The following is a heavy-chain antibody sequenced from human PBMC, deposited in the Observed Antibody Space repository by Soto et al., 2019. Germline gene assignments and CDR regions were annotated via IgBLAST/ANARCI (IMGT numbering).Heavy chain of an antibody. Sequence: PGGSLRLSCEVSEFTFSDYYMSWIRQSPGKGLEWISYISSSGSTINYADSVKGRFTISRDNAKNSLYLQMNRLTADDTAVYYCARGPYSSSSSWPYNLFDPWAQGTLVTVSS. V-gene: IGHV3-11*01. CDR1: EFTFSDYY. CDR2: ISSSGSTI. J-gene: IGHJ5*02. CDR3: ARGPYSSSSSWPYNLFDP. D-gene: IGHD6-13*01.